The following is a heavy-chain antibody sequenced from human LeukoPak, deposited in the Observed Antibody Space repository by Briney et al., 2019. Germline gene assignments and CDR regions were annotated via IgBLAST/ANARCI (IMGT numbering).Heavy chain of an antibody. V-gene: IGHV4-4*07. Sequence: SETLSLTCTVSGGSISSYYRSWIRQPAGKGLEWIGRIYTSGSTNYNPSLKSRVTMSVDMSTNQFSLKLSSVTAADTAVYYCARAGDSSGYEYYFDYWGQGTLVTVSS. J-gene: IGHJ4*02. CDR2: IYTSGST. CDR3: ARAGDSSGYEYYFDY. CDR1: GGSISSYY. D-gene: IGHD3-22*01.